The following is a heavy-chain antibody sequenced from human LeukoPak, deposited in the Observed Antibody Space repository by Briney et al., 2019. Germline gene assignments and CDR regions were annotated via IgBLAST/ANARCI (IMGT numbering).Heavy chain of an antibody. CDR1: GFTVSDSY. V-gene: IGHV3-53*01. CDR2: IYSDGEI. D-gene: IGHD2-15*01. CDR3: ARGGYSYFDY. Sequence: PGGSLRLSCAASGFTVSDSYMSWVRQAPGKGLEWVSVIYSDGEIYYADSVKGRFTISRDNFKNTLYLQMNSLRAEDTAVYYCARGGYSYFDYWGQGTLVTVSS. J-gene: IGHJ4*02.